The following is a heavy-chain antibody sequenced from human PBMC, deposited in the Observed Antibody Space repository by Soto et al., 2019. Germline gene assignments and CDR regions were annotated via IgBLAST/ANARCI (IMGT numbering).Heavy chain of an antibody. V-gene: IGHV4-4*09. CDR1: GGSMRGQH. Sequence: QVQLQESGPGLVKPSETLSLTCTVSGGSMRGQHWSWIRQPPGKGLEWIGHHSDSTNYNPSLKSRSTLSTDTSKTQFSLKLSSVTAADTAVDYCATYTVGEGGRGYWGQGTLVTVSS. CDR3: ATYTVGEGGRGY. J-gene: IGHJ4*02. CDR2: HHSDST. D-gene: IGHD3-16*01.